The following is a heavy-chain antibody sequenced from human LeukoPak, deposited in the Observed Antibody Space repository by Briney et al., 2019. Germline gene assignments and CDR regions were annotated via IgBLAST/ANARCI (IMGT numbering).Heavy chain of an antibody. D-gene: IGHD3-22*01. CDR2: ISSSSSTI. J-gene: IGHJ4*02. CDR3: ARVGRSQYYDSSGYSGTFDY. V-gene: IGHV3-48*01. CDR1: GFTFSSYS. Sequence: PGGSLRLSCAASGFTFSSYSMNWVRQAPGKGLEWVSYISSSSSTIYYADSVKGRFTISRDNAKKSLYLQMNSLRAEDTAVYYCARVGRSQYYDSSGYSGTFDYWGQGTLVTVSS.